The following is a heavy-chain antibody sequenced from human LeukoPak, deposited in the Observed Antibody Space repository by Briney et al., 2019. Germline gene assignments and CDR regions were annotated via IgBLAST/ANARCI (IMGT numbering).Heavy chain of an antibody. CDR1: GGSISSYY. J-gene: IGHJ4*02. Sequence: SETLSLTCTVSGGSISSYYWSWIRQPPGKGLEWIGYIYYSGSTNYNPSLKSRVTISVDTSKNQSSLKLSSVTAADTAVYYCARERSYYFDYWGQGTLVTVSS. CDR3: ARERSYYFDY. CDR2: IYYSGST. D-gene: IGHD1-26*01. V-gene: IGHV4-59*01.